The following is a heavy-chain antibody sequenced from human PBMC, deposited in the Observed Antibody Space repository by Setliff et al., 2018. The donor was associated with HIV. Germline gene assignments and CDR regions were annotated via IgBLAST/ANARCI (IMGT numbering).Heavy chain of an antibody. Sequence: SETLSLTCTVSGGSMSSYYWSWIRQPPGKGLEWIGSMYHGGDTYYNPSLKSRLTISVDTSKNQFSLKLSSVTAADTAVYYCARRSGYAEDYWGQGTLVTVSS. J-gene: IGHJ4*02. V-gene: IGHV4-59*04. D-gene: IGHD5-12*01. CDR3: ARRSGYAEDY. CDR1: GGSMSSYY. CDR2: MYHGGDT.